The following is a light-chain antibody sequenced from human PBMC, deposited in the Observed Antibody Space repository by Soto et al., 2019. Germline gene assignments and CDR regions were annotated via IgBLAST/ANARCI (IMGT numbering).Light chain of an antibody. Sequence: EIKRTKSPSTLCEYKRNRGTITCRASQSINRYLAWYQQKPEEAPKLLIYDASSLQSGVPSRFSGSGSGTEFSLSINSLHTDDFATYYCQHYNVLSSFGPVGIVDIK. CDR1: QSINRY. CDR2: DAS. J-gene: IGKJ3*01. CDR3: QHYNVLSS. V-gene: IGKV1-5*01.